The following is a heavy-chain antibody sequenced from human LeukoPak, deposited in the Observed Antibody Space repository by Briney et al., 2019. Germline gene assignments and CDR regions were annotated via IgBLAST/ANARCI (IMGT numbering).Heavy chain of an antibody. CDR1: GGSISSGGYY. CDR2: IYYSGST. D-gene: IGHD3-10*01. J-gene: IGHJ4*02. CDR3: ARGAVTMVRGVIGRYWDY. Sequence: SQTLSLTCTVSGGSISSGGYYWSWIRQHPGKGLEWIGYIYYSGSTYYNPSLKSRVTISVDTSKNQFSLKLSSVTAADTAVYYCARGAVTMVRGVIGRYWDYWGQGTLVTVSS. V-gene: IGHV4-31*03.